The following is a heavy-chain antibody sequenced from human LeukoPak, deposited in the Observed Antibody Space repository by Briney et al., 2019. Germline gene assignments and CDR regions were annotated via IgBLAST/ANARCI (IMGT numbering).Heavy chain of an antibody. J-gene: IGHJ4*02. V-gene: IGHV4-4*02. Sequence: SETLSLTCAVSGASITYFWSWVRQPPGKALQWIGEVHRDGYANYNPSLKSRVTMSVDKSKNQLSLQLTSVTAADTAVYYCAREPRSDLTQDYWGQGTLVTVSS. CDR1: GASITYF. CDR3: AREPRSDLTQDY. CDR2: VHRDGYA.